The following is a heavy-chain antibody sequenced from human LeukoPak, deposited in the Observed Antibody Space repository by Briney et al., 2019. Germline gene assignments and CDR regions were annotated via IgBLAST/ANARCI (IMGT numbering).Heavy chain of an antibody. J-gene: IGHJ4*02. D-gene: IGHD3-16*01. CDR3: ARGHWEQDTSSYAY. V-gene: IGHV4-30-4*07. Sequence: PSETLSLTCAVSGASITYGGYTWNWIRQPPGKGLEWIGYIYYSGTTFYNPSLKSRVTMSLESAKNQLSLKLRSVTAADTAVYYCARGHWEQDTSSYAYWGQGFLVTVSS. CDR1: GASITYGGYT. CDR2: IYYSGTT.